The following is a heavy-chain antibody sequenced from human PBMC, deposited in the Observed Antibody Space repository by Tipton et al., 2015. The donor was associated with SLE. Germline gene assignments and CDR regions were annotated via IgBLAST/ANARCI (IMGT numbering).Heavy chain of an antibody. CDR1: GGILRDYA. J-gene: IGHJ4*02. Sequence: QLVQSGAEVKRPGSSVKVSCKASGGILRDYAISWVRQAPGQGLEWMGGIVPFLGRPNYAQKFQGRVTISADESSTTVYMELSSLRSDDTAVYFCARGGFSNSWRFDYWGQGTVVTVSS. CDR3: ARGGFSNSWRFDY. V-gene: IGHV1-69*01. D-gene: IGHD6-13*01. CDR2: IVPFLGRP.